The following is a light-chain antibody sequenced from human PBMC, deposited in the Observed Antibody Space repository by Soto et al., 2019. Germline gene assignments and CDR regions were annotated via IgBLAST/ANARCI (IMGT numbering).Light chain of an antibody. Sequence: DIKMTQSPSSLSASVGDRVTITCRASQYISNYLNWYQQKSGTAPKLLIHTASTLQSGVPSRFSGRGSGPDFTLTISSLQPDDFAIYFCQQSYSTPPSLGQGTTWEIK. CDR3: QQSYSTPPS. V-gene: IGKV1-39*01. J-gene: IGKJ2*01. CDR2: TAS. CDR1: QYISNY.